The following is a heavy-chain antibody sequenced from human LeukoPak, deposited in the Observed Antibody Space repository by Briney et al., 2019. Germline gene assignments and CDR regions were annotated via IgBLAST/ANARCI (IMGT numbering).Heavy chain of an antibody. Sequence: SETLSLTCTVSSGCISNYYWSWFRQSPGKGLEWIGYIYYSGITNYNPSLKSRVTISVDTFKNQFSLNLNSVTAADTAVYYCARRDSSGYYSYWGQGTLVTVSS. V-gene: IGHV4-59*01. J-gene: IGHJ4*02. D-gene: IGHD3-22*01. CDR3: ARRDSSGYYSY. CDR1: SGCISNYY. CDR2: IYYSGIT.